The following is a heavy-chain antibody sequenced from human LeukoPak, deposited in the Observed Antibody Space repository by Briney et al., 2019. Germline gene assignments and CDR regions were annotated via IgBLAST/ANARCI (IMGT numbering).Heavy chain of an antibody. J-gene: IGHJ4*02. D-gene: IGHD5-12*01. Sequence: SETLSLTCTLSGGSISTYYWSWIRQPPGKGLEWIGYIYHSGSTNYNPSPKSRVTISVDTSKNQFSLKLSSVTAADAAVYYCARGGGYASPIGYWGQGALVTVSS. V-gene: IGHV4-59*01. CDR2: IYHSGST. CDR3: ARGGGYASPIGY. CDR1: GGSISTYY.